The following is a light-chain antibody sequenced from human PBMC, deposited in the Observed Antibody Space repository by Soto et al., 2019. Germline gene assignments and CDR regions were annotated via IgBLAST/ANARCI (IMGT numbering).Light chain of an antibody. V-gene: IGLV1-44*01. CDR2: DND. CDR3: AAWDDNLNGVL. J-gene: IGLJ2*01. CDR1: GSNIGKNS. Sequence: QSVLTQPPSASGTPGQKVSMSCSGSGSNIGKNSVSWYQQFPGTAPKRLIFDNDQRPSGVPDRISASKSGTSASLAISGLQSEDEADYFCAAWDDNLNGVLFGGGTKVTVL.